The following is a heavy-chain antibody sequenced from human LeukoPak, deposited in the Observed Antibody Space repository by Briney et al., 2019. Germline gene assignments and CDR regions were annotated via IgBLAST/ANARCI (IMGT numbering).Heavy chain of an antibody. Sequence: SVKASCKASGGTFSSYAISWVRQAPGQGLEWMGGIIPIFGTANYAQKFQGRVTITTDESTSTAYMELSSLRSEDTAVYYCARDRGDYDYVWGSYRYRWFDPWGQGTLVTVSS. D-gene: IGHD3-16*02. CDR2: IIPIFGTA. CDR3: ARDRGDYDYVWGSYRYRWFDP. J-gene: IGHJ5*02. V-gene: IGHV1-69*05. CDR1: GGTFSSYA.